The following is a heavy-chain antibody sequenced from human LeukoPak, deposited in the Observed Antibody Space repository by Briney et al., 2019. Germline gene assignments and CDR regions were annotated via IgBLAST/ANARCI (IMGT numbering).Heavy chain of an antibody. CDR1: GGSLSSDY. CDR3: ARASRIVVVPAAILNWFDP. Sequence: SETLSLTCTVSGGSLSSDYWSWIRQPPGKGLEWIAYIHYNGRTNYNPSLKSRVTISLDTSKNQFSLKLSSVTAADTAVYYCARASRIVVVPAAILNWFDPWGQGTLVTVSS. J-gene: IGHJ5*02. CDR2: IHYNGRT. V-gene: IGHV4-59*12. D-gene: IGHD2-2*01.